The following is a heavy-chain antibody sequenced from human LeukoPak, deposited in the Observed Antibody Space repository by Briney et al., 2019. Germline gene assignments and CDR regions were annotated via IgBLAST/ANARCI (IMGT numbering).Heavy chain of an antibody. V-gene: IGHV1-69*05. CDR1: GGTFISYA. CDR2: IIPIFGTA. CDR3: ARGQVWGSYRRLDY. D-gene: IGHD3-16*02. Sequence: ASVKVSCKASGGTFISYAISWVRQAPGQGLEWMGGIIPIFGTANYAQKFQGRVTITTDESTSRAYMELSSLRSEDTAVYYCARGQVWGSYRRLDYWGQGTLVTVSS. J-gene: IGHJ4*02.